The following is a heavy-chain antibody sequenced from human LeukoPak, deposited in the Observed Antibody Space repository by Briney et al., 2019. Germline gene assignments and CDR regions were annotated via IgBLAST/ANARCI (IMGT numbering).Heavy chain of an antibody. Sequence: PSQALSLTCAVSGGSISSGGYSWSWIRQPPGKGLEWIGYIYHSGSTYYNPSLKSRVTISVDRSKNQFSLKLSSVTAADTAVYYCARQGPSEDYVWGSYRPHAFDYWGQGTLVTVSS. J-gene: IGHJ4*02. CDR3: ARQGPSEDYVWGSYRPHAFDY. V-gene: IGHV4-30-2*01. D-gene: IGHD3-16*02. CDR2: IYHSGST. CDR1: GGSISSGGYS.